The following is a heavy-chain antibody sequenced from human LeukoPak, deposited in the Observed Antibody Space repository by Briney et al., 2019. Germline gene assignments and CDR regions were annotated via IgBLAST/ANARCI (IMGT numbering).Heavy chain of an antibody. D-gene: IGHD1-26*01. J-gene: IGHJ4*02. V-gene: IGHV4-59*08. CDR3: ARQAGSFTTFDF. Sequence: PSETLSFTCTVSSGSISTYYWAWIRQPPGKGLEWIGYISYSGSTKYNPSLTRRVTISLDTSKNQFSLELRSMTAADTAIYYCARQAGSFTTFDFWGQGTLVTVSS. CDR2: ISYSGST. CDR1: SGSISTYY.